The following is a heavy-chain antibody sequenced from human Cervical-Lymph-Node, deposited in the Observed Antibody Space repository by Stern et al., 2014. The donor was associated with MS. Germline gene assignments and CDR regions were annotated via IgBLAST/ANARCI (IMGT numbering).Heavy chain of an antibody. CDR3: AREVGSLAMDV. Sequence: VQLVESGAEVKKPGSSVKVSCKASGDTFTDYAISWVRQAPGQGPEWMGGITLIFGSADYAQKFQGRLTITADRSTSTAYMDLSSLTSEDTAVYYCAREVGSLAMDVWGQGTTVIVSS. J-gene: IGHJ6*01. V-gene: IGHV1-69*06. CDR1: GDTFTDYA. D-gene: IGHD1-1*01. CDR2: ITLIFGSA.